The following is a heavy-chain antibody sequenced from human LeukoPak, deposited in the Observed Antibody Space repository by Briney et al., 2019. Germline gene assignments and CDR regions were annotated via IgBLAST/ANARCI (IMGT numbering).Heavy chain of an antibody. CDR2: IYGGDAA. V-gene: IGHV3-66*02. J-gene: IGHJ4*02. CDR3: VTSTGQQFIPYDY. Sequence: GGSLRLSCAASGINVSSNYMTWIRQAPGKGLEWVSLIYGGDAAYYAESVRGRFMISRDNLKNALFFQMNSLRVEDTAVYYCVTSTGQQFIPYDYWGQGTHVTVSS. CDR1: GINVSSNY. D-gene: IGHD6-13*01.